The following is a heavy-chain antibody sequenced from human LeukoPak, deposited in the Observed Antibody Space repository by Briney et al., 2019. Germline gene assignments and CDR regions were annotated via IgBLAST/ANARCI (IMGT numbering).Heavy chain of an antibody. CDR2: INPNNGAT. CDR1: GYTFISNY. J-gene: IGHJ6*02. CDR3: ARLLDAAYRSTYWPYGMDV. Sequence: GASVKVSCKASGYTFISNYIHWVRQAPGQGLEWAGIINPNNGATTYAQRLQGRIAMTRDTSTSTVYMELSSLRSDDTAVYYCARLLDAAYRSTYWPYGMDVWGQGTTVIVSS. D-gene: IGHD3-3*01. V-gene: IGHV1-46*03.